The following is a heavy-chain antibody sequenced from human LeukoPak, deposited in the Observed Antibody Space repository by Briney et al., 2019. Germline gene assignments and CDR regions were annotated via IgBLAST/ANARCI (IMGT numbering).Heavy chain of an antibody. D-gene: IGHD6-6*01. CDR1: GFPFDDYG. Sequence: PGGSLRLSCAASGFPFDDYGMSWVRQAPGKGLEWVSDITWSGGSTSYADSVKGRFTISRDSARDSLYLQMNSLRVEDTAFYYCARAFRYSTSSRTFDFWGQGTLVTVSS. CDR3: ARAFRYSTSSRTFDF. V-gene: IGHV3-20*04. J-gene: IGHJ4*02. CDR2: ITWSGGST.